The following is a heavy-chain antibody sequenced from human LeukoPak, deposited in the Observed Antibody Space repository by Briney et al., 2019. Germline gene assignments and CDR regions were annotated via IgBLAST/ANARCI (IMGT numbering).Heavy chain of an antibody. D-gene: IGHD3-10*01. V-gene: IGHV3-30*04. Sequence: GRSLRLSCAASGFTFSSYAMHWVRQAPGKGLDWVAVISYDGSNKYYADSVKGRFTISRDNSKNTLYLQMNSLRAEDTAMYYCARVRHYGSGSYPGYWGQGTLVTVSS. CDR1: GFTFSSYA. J-gene: IGHJ4*02. CDR2: ISYDGSNK. CDR3: ARVRHYGSGSYPGY.